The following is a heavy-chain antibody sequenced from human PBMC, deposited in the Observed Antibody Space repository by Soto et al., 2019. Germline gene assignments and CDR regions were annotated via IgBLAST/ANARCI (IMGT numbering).Heavy chain of an antibody. CDR2: ISSSSSYI. CDR1: GFTFSSYS. CDR3: ARDLINQVYGGNSLIDY. V-gene: IGHV3-21*01. D-gene: IGHD4-17*01. Sequence: EVQLVESGGGLVKPGGSLRLSCAASGFTFSSYSMNWVRQAPGKGLEWVSSISSSSSYIYYAYSVKGRFTISRDNAKNSLYLQMSILRAEDTDVYYCARDLINQVYGGNSLIDYWGQGNLFTVAS. J-gene: IGHJ4*02.